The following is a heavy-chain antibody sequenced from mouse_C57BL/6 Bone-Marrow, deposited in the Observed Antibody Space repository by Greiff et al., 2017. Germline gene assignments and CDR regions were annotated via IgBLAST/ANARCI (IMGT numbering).Heavy chain of an antibody. Sequence: EVQRVESGAELVKPGASVKLSCTASGFDIKDYYMHWVKQRTEQGLEWIGRIDPEDGETKYAPKFQGKATITADTSSNTAYLQLSSLTSEDTAVYYCASPYYYGSSFLNYWGQGTTLTVSS. CDR3: ASPYYYGSSFLNY. CDR2: IDPEDGET. V-gene: IGHV14-2*01. D-gene: IGHD1-1*01. CDR1: GFDIKDYY. J-gene: IGHJ2*01.